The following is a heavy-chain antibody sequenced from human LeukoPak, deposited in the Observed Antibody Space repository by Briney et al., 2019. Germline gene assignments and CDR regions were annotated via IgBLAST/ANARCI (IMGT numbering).Heavy chain of an antibody. D-gene: IGHD6-19*01. CDR1: VFTFDDYA. CDR2: ISWNSGSI. V-gene: IGHV3-9*01. CDR3: AKDMAGGIAVAGTGFDY. Sequence: PGGSLRLSCAASVFTFDDYAMHWVRQAPGKGLEWVSGISWNSGSIGYADSVKGRFTISRDNAKNSLYLQMNSLRAEDTALYYCAKDMAGGIAVAGTGFDYWGQGTLVTVSS. J-gene: IGHJ4*02.